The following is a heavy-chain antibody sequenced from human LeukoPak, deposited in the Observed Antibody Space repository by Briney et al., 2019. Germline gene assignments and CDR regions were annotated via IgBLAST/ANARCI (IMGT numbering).Heavy chain of an antibody. CDR3: ARRYSYGRGDY. J-gene: IGHJ4*02. CDR2: INHSGST. CDR1: GGSFSGYY. Sequence: SETLSLTCAVYGGSFSGYYWSWIRQPPGNGLEWIGEINHSGSTNYNPSLKSRVTISVDTSKNQFSLKLSSVTAADTAVYYCARRYSYGRGDYWGQGTLVTVSS. D-gene: IGHD5-18*01. V-gene: IGHV4-34*01.